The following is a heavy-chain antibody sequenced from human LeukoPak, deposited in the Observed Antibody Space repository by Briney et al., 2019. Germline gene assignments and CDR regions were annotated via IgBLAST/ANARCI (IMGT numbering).Heavy chain of an antibody. D-gene: IGHD3-22*01. CDR1: GGSFSGYY. Sequence: SETLSLTCAVYGGSFSGYYWSWIRQPPGKGLEWIGEINHSGSTNYNPSLKSRVTISVDTSKNQFSLKLSSVTAADTAVYYCARAGSVSSGPPFYYYYYGMDVWGQGTTVTVSS. V-gene: IGHV4-34*01. CDR2: INHSGST. J-gene: IGHJ6*02. CDR3: ARAGSVSSGPPFYYYYYGMDV.